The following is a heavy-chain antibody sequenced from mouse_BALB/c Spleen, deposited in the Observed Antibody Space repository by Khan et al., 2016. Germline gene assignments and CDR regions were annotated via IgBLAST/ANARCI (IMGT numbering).Heavy chain of an antibody. CDR3: ARDGRQLGLRTWFAY. CDR2: IWAGGST. J-gene: IGHJ3*01. V-gene: IGHV2-9*02. CDR1: GFSLTSYG. D-gene: IGHD3-2*01. Sequence: QVQLKQSGPGLVAPSQSLSITCTVSGFSLTSYGVHWVRQPPGKGLEWLGVIWAGGSTNYNSALMSRLSISKDNSKSKVFLKMNSLQTDDTAMYYCARDGRQLGLRTWFAYWGQGTLVTVSA.